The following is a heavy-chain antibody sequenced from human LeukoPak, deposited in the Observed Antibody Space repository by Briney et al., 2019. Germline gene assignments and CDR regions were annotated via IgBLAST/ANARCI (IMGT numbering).Heavy chain of an antibody. D-gene: IGHD3-10*01. J-gene: IGHJ3*01. CDR3: AKDSFTVVRGVGSHDGFAV. V-gene: IGHV3-23*01. CDR1: GFTFATYG. CDR2: VGDSGHPT. Sequence: GGSLRLSCAACGFTFATYGMRWVSQARGKGREGGTVVGDSGHPTHYADSVQGRFFISTHNSTNPLHLQMTSLRADDTAVYYCAKDSFTVVRGVGSHDGFAVWGQGTMVTVSS.